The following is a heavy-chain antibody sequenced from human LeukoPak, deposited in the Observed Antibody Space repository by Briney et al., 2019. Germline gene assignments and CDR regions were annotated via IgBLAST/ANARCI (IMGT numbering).Heavy chain of an antibody. CDR3: ARGGNWNYDFDY. CDR2: IYYSGST. D-gene: IGHD1-7*01. CDR1: GGSISSSSYY. J-gene: IGHJ4*02. V-gene: IGHV4-39*07. Sequence: SETLSLTCTVSGGSISSSSYYWGWIRQPPGTGLEWIGSIYYSGSTNYNPSLKSRVTISVDTSKNQFSLKLSSVTAADTAVYYCARGGNWNYDFDYWGQGTLVTVSS.